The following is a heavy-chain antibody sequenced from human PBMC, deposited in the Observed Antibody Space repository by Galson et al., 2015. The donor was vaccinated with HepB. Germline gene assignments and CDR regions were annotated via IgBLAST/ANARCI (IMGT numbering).Heavy chain of an antibody. CDR2: TYYRSKWYN. V-gene: IGHV6-1*01. CDR3: ARESGYLGYSGSYNDAFDI. CDR1: GDSVSSNSAA. D-gene: IGHD1-26*01. Sequence: CAISGDSVSSNSAAWNWIRQSPSRGLEWLGRTYYRSKWYNDYAVSVKSRITINPDTSKNQFSLQLNSVTPEDTAVYYCARESGYLGYSGSYNDAFDIWGQGTMVTVSS. J-gene: IGHJ3*02.